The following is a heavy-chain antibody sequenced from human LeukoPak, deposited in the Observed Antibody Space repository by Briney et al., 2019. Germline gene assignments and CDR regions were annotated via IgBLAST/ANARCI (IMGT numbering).Heavy chain of an antibody. Sequence: GGSLRLSCAASEFSVGSNYMTWVRQAPGKGLEWVGFIRSKAYGGTTEYAASVKGRFTISRDDSKSIAYLQMNSLKTEDTAVYYCTRTTYYYGSGSYFGFDYWGQGTLVSVSS. J-gene: IGHJ4*02. V-gene: IGHV3-49*04. CDR1: EFSVGSNY. CDR3: TRTTYYYGSGSYFGFDY. D-gene: IGHD3-10*01. CDR2: IRSKAYGGTT.